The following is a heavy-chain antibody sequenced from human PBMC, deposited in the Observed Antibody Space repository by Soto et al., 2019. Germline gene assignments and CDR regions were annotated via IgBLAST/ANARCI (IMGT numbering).Heavy chain of an antibody. D-gene: IGHD6-19*01. CDR3: AKTLAVAANDAFDI. CDR1: GFTFSDHY. CDR2: TRNKANSYTT. Sequence: GGSLRLSCAASGFTFSDHYMDWVRQAPGKGLEWVGRTRNKANSYTTEYAASVKGRFTISRDDSKNSLYLQMNSLKTEDTAVYYCAKTLAVAANDAFDIWGQGTMVTVSS. V-gene: IGHV3-72*01. J-gene: IGHJ3*02.